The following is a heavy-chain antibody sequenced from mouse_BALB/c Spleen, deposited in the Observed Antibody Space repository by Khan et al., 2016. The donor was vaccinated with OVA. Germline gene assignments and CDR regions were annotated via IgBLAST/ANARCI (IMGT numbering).Heavy chain of an antibody. D-gene: IGHD1-1*01. CDR2: IWTGGST. CDR3: ARDLGSSHWYFDV. J-gene: IGHJ1*01. V-gene: IGHV2-9*02. Sequence: QVQLKESGPGLVAPSQSLSITCTVSGFSLTSYGVHWVRQPPGKDLEWLGVIWTGGSTNYNSALRSRLTINKDNSKSQVFLKMNNLQTVDTAMYCCARDLGSSHWYFDVWGAGTTVTVSS. CDR1: GFSLTSYG.